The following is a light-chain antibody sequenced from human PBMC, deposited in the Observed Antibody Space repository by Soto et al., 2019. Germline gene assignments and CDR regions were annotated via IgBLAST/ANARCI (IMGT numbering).Light chain of an antibody. CDR1: PGVSNT. CDR3: KQYENWPYT. J-gene: IGKJ5*01. V-gene: IGKV3-15*01. Sequence: EIVMTQSPATVSLSPGERATLSCRASPGVSNTLAWYQQRPGQAHRLLIYGAYIRAPGIPARFSGGGSGTEFTLTITSLQSEDFAVYYCKQYENWPYTFGQGTRLEIK. CDR2: GAY.